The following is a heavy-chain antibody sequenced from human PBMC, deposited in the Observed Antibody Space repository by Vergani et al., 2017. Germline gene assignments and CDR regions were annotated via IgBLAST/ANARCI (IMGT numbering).Heavy chain of an antibody. D-gene: IGHD5-24*01. J-gene: IGHJ4*02. Sequence: QVQLVESGGGVVQPGRSLRLSCTPSSFKLGDYGMHWVRQAPGRGLEWVSMTWYEGNNNYYADSVKGRFTISKDISKNTLYLQMNSLRGDDTAGYYCARETRDTPSSLDDWGQGTLVTVSS. CDR2: TWYEGNNN. CDR3: ARETRDTPSSLDD. V-gene: IGHV3-33*01. CDR1: SFKLGDYG.